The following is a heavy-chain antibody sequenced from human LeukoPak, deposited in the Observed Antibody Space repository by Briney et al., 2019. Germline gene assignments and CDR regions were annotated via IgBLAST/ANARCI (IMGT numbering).Heavy chain of an antibody. D-gene: IGHD3-10*01. CDR2: ISSSSSYI. V-gene: IGHV3-21*01. J-gene: IGHJ4*02. CDR3: ARVGMMVRGAESDY. CDR1: GFTFSSYS. Sequence: GGSLRLSCAASGFTFSSYSMNWVRQAPGKGLEWVSSISSSSSYIYYADSVKGRFTISRDNAKNSLYLQMNSLRAEDTAAYYCARVGMMVRGAESDYWGQGTLVTVSS.